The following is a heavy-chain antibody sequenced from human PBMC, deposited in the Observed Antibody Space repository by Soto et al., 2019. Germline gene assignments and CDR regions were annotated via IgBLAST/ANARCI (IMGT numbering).Heavy chain of an antibody. D-gene: IGHD2-15*01. CDR3: ASLGYCSGGSCWRNNWFDP. V-gene: IGHV1-18*01. CDR2: ISAYNGNT. CDR1: GYTFTSYG. Sequence: VKVSCKASGYTFTSYGISWVRQAPGQGLEWMGWISAYNGNTNYAQKLQGRVTMTTDTSTSTAYMELRSLRSDDTAVYYCASLGYCSGGSCWRNNWFDPWGQGTLVTVSS. J-gene: IGHJ5*02.